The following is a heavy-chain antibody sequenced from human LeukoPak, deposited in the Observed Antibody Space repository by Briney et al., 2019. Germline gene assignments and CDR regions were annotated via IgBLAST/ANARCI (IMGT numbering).Heavy chain of an antibody. J-gene: IGHJ4*02. CDR2: IYHDGST. Sequence: PSETLSLTCTVSGYSISSGYYWGWIRQPPGKGLEWIGSIYHDGSTYYNPSLKSRVTISVDTSKNQFSLKLSSVTAADTAVYFCARDSWPEVVRFDYWGQGTLVTVSS. CDR1: GYSISSGYY. CDR3: ARDSWPEVVRFDY. V-gene: IGHV4-38-2*02. D-gene: IGHD1-14*01.